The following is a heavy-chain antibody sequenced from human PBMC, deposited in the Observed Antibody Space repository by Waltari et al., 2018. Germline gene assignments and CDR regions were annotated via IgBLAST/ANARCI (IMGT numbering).Heavy chain of an antibody. V-gene: IGHV3-21*01. Sequence: EVQLVESGGGLVKPGGSLRLSCAASGFTFSSYSMNWVLPAPGTGLEWVSSISSSSSYIYYAYSVKGRFTISRDNAKNSLYLQMNSLRAEDTAVYYCARDVPGLGMGYFDYWGQGTLVTVSS. J-gene: IGHJ4*02. CDR3: ARDVPGLGMGYFDY. CDR1: GFTFSSYS. CDR2: ISSSSSYI. D-gene: IGHD7-27*01.